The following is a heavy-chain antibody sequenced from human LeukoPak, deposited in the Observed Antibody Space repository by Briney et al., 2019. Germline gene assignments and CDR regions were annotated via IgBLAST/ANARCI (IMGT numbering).Heavy chain of an antibody. CDR2: INSDGSST. CDR3: TGYESGNINIDS. V-gene: IGHV3-74*01. D-gene: IGHD3-10*01. J-gene: IGHJ5*01. Sequence: GGSLRLSCAASGFTFSSYWMHWVRQAPGKGLVWVSRINSDGSSTSYADSVKGRFTISRDNSKNTAYLQMNSLKTEDTAVYYCTGYESGNINIDSWGQGTLVTVSS. CDR1: GFTFSSYW.